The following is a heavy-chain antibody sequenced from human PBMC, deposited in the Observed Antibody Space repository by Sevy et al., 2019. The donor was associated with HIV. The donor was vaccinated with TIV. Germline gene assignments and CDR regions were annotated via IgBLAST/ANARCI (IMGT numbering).Heavy chain of an antibody. CDR1: GFTFSIYE. CDR2: IRSSGSAI. CDR3: AREPGLHSSGYSGGFDY. Sequence: GGSLRLSCEASGFTFSIYELNWVRQAPGKGRGGISYIRSSGSAIYNPDSVKGRFTVSRDNAKNLVYLQMNSLRAEDTAIYYCAREPGLHSSGYSGGFDYWGQGTLVTVSS. V-gene: IGHV3-48*03. D-gene: IGHD3-22*01. J-gene: IGHJ4*02.